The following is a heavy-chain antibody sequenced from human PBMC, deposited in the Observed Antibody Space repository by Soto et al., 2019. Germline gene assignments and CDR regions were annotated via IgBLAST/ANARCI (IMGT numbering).Heavy chain of an antibody. CDR3: VRDGTKTLRDWFDP. CDR2: IYATGTT. CDR1: GASISGFY. D-gene: IGHD1-1*01. V-gene: IGHV4-4*07. Sequence: SETLSLTCTVSGASISGFYWSWIRKSAGKRLEWIGRIYATGTTDYNPSLKSRVMMSVDTSKKQFSLKLRSVTAADTAVYYCVRDGTKTLRDWFDPWGQGMSVTVSS. J-gene: IGHJ5*02.